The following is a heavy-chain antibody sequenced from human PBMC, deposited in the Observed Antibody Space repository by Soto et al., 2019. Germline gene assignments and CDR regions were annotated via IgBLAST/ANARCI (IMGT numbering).Heavy chain of an antibody. D-gene: IGHD1-1*01. V-gene: IGHV4-59*02. CDR3: ATWYGNAGYTF. J-gene: IGHJ4*02. CDR2: MHYTGFS. Sequence: SETLSLTCSFSGDSVTSHYLTWIRQSPEKGLEWIGYMHYTGFSHYNPSLKSRLTISVDRSKNQFTLQLTSVTVADTAVYYCATWYGNAGYTFWGQGTQVPVSS. CDR1: GDSVTSHY.